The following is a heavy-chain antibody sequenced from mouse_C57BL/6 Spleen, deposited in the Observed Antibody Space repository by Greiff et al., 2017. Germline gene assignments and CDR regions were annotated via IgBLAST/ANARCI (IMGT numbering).Heavy chain of an antibody. CDR3: ARDDGYSNWYFDV. CDR1: GFSLSTSGMG. Sequence: ESGPGILQSSQPLSLTCSFSGFSLSTSGMGVSWIRQPSGKGLEWLAHIYWDDDKRYNPSLKSRLTISKDTSRNPVFLKSTIVDTADTATYYCARDDGYSNWYFDVWGTGTTVTVSS. D-gene: IGHD2-3*01. J-gene: IGHJ1*03. V-gene: IGHV8-12*01. CDR2: IYWDDDK.